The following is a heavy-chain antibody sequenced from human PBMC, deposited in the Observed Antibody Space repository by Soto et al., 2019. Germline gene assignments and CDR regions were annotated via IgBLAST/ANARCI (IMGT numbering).Heavy chain of an antibody. D-gene: IGHD1-26*01. CDR2: INAGNGNT. CDR1: GYTFTSYA. Sequence: ASVKVSCKASGYTFTSYAMHWVRQAPGQRLEWMGWINAGNGNTKYSQKFQGRVTITRDTSASTAYMELSSLRSEDTAVYYGARAPLWELRNCFDPWGQGTLVTVSS. J-gene: IGHJ5*02. CDR3: ARAPLWELRNCFDP. V-gene: IGHV1-3*01.